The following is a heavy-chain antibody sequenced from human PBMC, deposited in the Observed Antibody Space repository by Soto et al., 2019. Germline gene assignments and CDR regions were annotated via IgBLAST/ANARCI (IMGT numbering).Heavy chain of an antibody. V-gene: IGHV3-9*01. CDR2: ISWNSGGI. CDR1: GFTFDDCA. J-gene: IGHJ4*02. CDR3: AKANDATLSGYYDY. Sequence: GGSLRLSCVASGFTFDDCAMHWVRLVPGKGLEWVSGISWNSGGIAYAESVKGRFTISRDNAKKSLYLQLNSLRVEDTALYYCAKANDATLSGYYDYWGQGTLLNVS. D-gene: IGHD3-22*01.